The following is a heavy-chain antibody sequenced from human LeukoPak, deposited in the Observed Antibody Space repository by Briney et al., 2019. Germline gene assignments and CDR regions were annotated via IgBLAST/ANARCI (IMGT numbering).Heavy chain of an antibody. V-gene: IGHV1-8*01. CDR1: GYTFTSYD. Sequence: ASVKVSCKASGYTFTSYDINWVRQATGQGLEWMGWMNPNSGNTGYAQKFQGRVTMTRNTSISTAYMELSSLRSEDTAVYYCAREPNYYDSSGQTYNWFDPWGQGTLVTVSS. J-gene: IGHJ5*02. CDR2: MNPNSGNT. CDR3: AREPNYYDSSGQTYNWFDP. D-gene: IGHD3-22*01.